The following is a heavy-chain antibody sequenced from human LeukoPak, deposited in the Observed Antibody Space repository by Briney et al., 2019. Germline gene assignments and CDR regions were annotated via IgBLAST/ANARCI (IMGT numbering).Heavy chain of an antibody. V-gene: IGHV3-21*01. D-gene: IGHD4/OR15-4a*01. CDR1: GFTFSTYS. Sequence: GGSLRLSCVASGFTFSTYSMNWVRQAPGKGLEWVSSISSGSSYIDYADSVKGRFTISRDNAKNSLYLQTHSLRAEDTAVYYCATLMVAALDYWGQGTLVTVSS. CDR3: ATLMVAALDY. CDR2: ISSGSSYI. J-gene: IGHJ4*02.